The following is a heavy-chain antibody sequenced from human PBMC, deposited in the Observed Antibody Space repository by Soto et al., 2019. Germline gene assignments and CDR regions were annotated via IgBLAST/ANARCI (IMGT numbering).Heavy chain of an antibody. CDR3: ARESEDLTSNFDY. V-gene: IGHV3-21*01. CDR2: ISSTTNYI. CDR1: GFTFTRYS. Sequence: GGSLRLSCAASGFTFTRYSMNWVRQAPGKGLEWVSSISSTTNYIYYADSMKGRFTVSRDNAKNSVYLEMNSLSAEDTGVYYCARESEDLTSNFDYWGQGTLVTVSS. J-gene: IGHJ4*02.